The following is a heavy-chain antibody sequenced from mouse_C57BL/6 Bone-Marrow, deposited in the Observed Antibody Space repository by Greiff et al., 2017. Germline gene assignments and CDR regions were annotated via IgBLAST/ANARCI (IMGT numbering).Heavy chain of an antibody. D-gene: IGHD1-1*01. CDR1: GYSFTGYF. CDR3: ASLGGSSGY. Sequence: VQLQQSGPELVKPGDSVKISCKASGYSFTGYFMNWVMQSHGKSLEWIGRINPYNGDTFYNQKFKGKATLTVDNASRTAHMELRSLTSEDSAVYYCASLGGSSGYWGQGTTLTVSS. CDR2: INPYNGDT. J-gene: IGHJ2*01. V-gene: IGHV1-20*01.